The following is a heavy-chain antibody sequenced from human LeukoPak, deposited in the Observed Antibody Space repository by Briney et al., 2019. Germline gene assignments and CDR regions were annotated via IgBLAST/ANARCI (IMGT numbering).Heavy chain of an antibody. CDR3: TRDRGTYNWFDP. V-gene: IGHV3-73*01. CDR1: GFTFSGSA. D-gene: IGHD2-15*01. CDR2: IDKKDNLYAT. Sequence: GWSLKLSCAASGFTFSGSAVHWVRQSSGKGLEWVGHIDKKDNLYATAYAESVKGRFTISRDDSKDTAFLHMDSLKTEDTALYYCTRDRGTYNWFDPWGQGTLVTVSS. J-gene: IGHJ5*02.